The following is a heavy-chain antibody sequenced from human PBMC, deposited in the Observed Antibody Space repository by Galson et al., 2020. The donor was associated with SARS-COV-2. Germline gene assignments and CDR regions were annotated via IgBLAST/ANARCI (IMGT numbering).Heavy chain of an antibody. D-gene: IGHD3-22*01. CDR1: GFTFSSYW. V-gene: IGHV3-7*01. CDR2: IKQDGSEK. J-gene: IGHJ4*02. Sequence: GGSLRLSCAASGFTFSSYWMSWVRQAPGKGLEWVAIIKQDGSEKYSVDSVKGRFTNSRDNAKNSLYLQMNSRRAEDTGVYYCARDVQTYYYDSSGYYYEEDYLDYWGQGTLGTVSS. CDR3: ARDVQTYYYDSSGYYYEEDYLDY.